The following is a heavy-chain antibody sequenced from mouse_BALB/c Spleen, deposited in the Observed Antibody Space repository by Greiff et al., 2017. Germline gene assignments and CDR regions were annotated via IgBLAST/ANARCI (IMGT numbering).Heavy chain of an antibody. CDR2: ISSGGST. Sequence: EVQVVESGGGLVKPGGSLKLSCAASGFTFSDYYMYWVRQTPEKRLEWVASISSGGSTYYPDSVMGRFTIARDNARNILYLQMSSLRSKDTAMYYCARGGEVARGFAYWGQGTLVTVSA. CDR1: GFTFSDYY. V-gene: IGHV5-6-5*01. CDR3: ARGGEVARGFAY. J-gene: IGHJ3*01. D-gene: IGHD1-1*01.